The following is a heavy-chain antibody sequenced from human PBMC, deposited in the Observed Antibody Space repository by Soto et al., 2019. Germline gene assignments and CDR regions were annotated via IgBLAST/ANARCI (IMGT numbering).Heavy chain of an antibody. J-gene: IGHJ4*02. V-gene: IGHV4-34*01. CDR3: ARGGGIVATINFDY. Sequence: GSLRLSCAASGFTFSSYAMSWVRQPPGKGLEWIGEINHSGSTNYNPSLKSRVTISVDTSKNQFSLKLSSVTAAVTAVYYCARGGGIVATINFDYWGQGTLVTVSS. D-gene: IGHD5-12*01. CDR1: GFTFSSYA. CDR2: INHSGST.